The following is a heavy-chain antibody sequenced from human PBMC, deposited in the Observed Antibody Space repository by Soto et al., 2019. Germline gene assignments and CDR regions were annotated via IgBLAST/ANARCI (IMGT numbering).Heavy chain of an antibody. Sequence: SVKVSCMASGGTFSSYAISWVRQAPGQGLEWMGGIIPIFGTANYAQKFQGRVTITADESTSTAYMELSSLRSEDTAVYYCAREYYYELPGAYYYYGMDVWGQGTTVTVSS. V-gene: IGHV1-69*13. D-gene: IGHD3-22*01. CDR3: AREYYYELPGAYYYYGMDV. CDR1: GGTFSSYA. CDR2: IIPIFGTA. J-gene: IGHJ6*02.